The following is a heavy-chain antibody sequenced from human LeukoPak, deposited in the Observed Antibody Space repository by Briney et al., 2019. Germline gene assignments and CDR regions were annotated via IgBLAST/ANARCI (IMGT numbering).Heavy chain of an antibody. V-gene: IGHV4-59*08. CDR3: ARMTTVINDAFDI. CDR1: GGSISTYY. D-gene: IGHD4-17*01. Sequence: SETLSIPCTVSGGSISTYYWSWIRQPPGKGLEWIGYIYYNGNTNYNPSLKSRVTMLVDTSKNQFSLKLSSVTAAGTAVYYCARMTTVINDAFDIWGQGTMVTVPS. CDR2: IYYNGNT. J-gene: IGHJ3*02.